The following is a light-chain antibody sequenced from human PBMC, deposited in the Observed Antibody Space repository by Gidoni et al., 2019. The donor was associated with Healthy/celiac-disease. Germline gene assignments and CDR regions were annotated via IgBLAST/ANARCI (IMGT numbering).Light chain of an antibody. J-gene: IGKJ1*01. Sequence: EIVMTQSPATLYVSPGERATRSCRASQSVSSNLAWYQQKPGQAPRLLIYGASTRATGIPARFSGSGSGTGFTLTSSSLRSEDVAVCYGQQYNNWPRTFGQGTKVEIK. CDR2: GAS. CDR1: QSVSSN. CDR3: QQYNNWPRT. V-gene: IGKV3-15*01.